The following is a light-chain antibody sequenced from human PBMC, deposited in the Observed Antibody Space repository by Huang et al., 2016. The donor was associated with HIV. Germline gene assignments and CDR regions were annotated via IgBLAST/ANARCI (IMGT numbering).Light chain of an antibody. CDR3: QQSYSIPPMYT. CDR2: GAS. J-gene: IGKJ2*01. V-gene: IGKV1-39*01. CDR1: QSIITY. Sequence: DIQMTQSPSSLSASVGDRVTITCRASQSIITYLNWYQQKPGKAPKLLIYGASSVQSGVPSRFSGSGSGTDFTLTISSLQPEDFATYYCQQSYSIPPMYTFGQGTKLEIK.